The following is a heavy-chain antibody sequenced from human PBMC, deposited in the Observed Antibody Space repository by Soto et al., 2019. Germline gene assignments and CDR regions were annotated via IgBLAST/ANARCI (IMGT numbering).Heavy chain of an antibody. V-gene: IGHV3-33*01. J-gene: IGHJ4*02. CDR2: TSDAGSNK. CDR1: GYVFNHYG. D-gene: IGHD3-10*01. CDR3: ARGGGSRSSGYYIDH. Sequence: QVQLVESGGGVVQPGRSLRLSCAASGYVFNHYGLHWFRQAPGKGLEWLTLTSDAGSNKQYADSVKGRFTISRDDSKNTVYLQMNSLRVDDTAVYYCARGGGSRSSGYYIDHWGQGTLVTVSS.